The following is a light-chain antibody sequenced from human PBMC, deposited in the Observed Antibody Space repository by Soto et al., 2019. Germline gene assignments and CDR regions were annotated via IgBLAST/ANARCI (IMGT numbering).Light chain of an antibody. V-gene: IGKV1-39*01. Sequence: SHMTHPPSSLSASVGDRSTITCRASQTTNNYLNWYQLKPGKAPKLLIYAASTLQTGVPSRFTGSGSGTDFTLTIISLQPEDYATYFCQQSYSMPYAFGPGTKVDLK. J-gene: IGKJ2*01. CDR2: AAS. CDR3: QQSYSMPYA. CDR1: QTTNNY.